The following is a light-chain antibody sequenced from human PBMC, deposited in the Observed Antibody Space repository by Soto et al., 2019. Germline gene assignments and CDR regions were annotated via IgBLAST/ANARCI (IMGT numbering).Light chain of an antibody. J-gene: IGKJ5*01. V-gene: IGKV1-33*01. Sequence: DIPMTQSPSSLSASVGDRVTITCRASQDISNYLNWYQQRPGKAPKLLIYDASNLERGVPSRFSGIRSGTHVTFAITSLQPEDVATYYCQQSDSLPITFGQGTRLEI. CDR1: QDISNY. CDR2: DAS. CDR3: QQSDSLPIT.